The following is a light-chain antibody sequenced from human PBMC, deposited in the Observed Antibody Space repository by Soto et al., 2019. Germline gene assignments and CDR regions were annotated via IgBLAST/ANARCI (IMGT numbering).Light chain of an antibody. CDR3: QKSYNIPYT. V-gene: IGKV1-39*01. Sequence: DIQMTQSPSSLSASVGDRVTITCRTSQTIGTYLNWYQHKPGKAPKLLIYAASNLQIGVPSRFSGSGSGTDFTLTISSLQPEDFATYYCQKSYNIPYTFGQGTKLEIK. J-gene: IGKJ2*01. CDR2: AAS. CDR1: QTIGTY.